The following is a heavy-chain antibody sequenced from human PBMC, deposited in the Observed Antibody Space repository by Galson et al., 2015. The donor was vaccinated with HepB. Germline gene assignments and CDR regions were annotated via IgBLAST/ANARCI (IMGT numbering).Heavy chain of an antibody. CDR1: GFTFSTYW. CDR3: ARDRGSLWSGYFANDAFDI. CDR2: IKEDGTQK. J-gene: IGHJ3*02. Sequence: SLRLSCAASGFTFSTYWMNWVRQAPGKGLEWVANIKEDGTQKYYVDSVKGRFTISRDNAKNCLYLQMNSLRAEDTAVYYCARDRGSLWSGYFANDAFDIWGQGTMVTVSS. V-gene: IGHV3-7*01. D-gene: IGHD3-3*01.